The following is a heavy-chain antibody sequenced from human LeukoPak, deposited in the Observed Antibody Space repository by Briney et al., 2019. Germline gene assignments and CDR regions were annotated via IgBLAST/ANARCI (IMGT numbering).Heavy chain of an antibody. CDR1: GFTFSSYS. CDR3: ARDQTPFY. J-gene: IGHJ4*02. CDR2: ISSSSSTI. V-gene: IGHV3-48*02. Sequence: GGSLRLSCAASGFTFSSYSMNWVRQAPGKGPEWVSYISSSSSTIYYADSVKGRFTISRDNAKSSMWLQMNSLRDEDTAVYYCARDQTPFYWGQGSLVTVSS. D-gene: IGHD2-15*01.